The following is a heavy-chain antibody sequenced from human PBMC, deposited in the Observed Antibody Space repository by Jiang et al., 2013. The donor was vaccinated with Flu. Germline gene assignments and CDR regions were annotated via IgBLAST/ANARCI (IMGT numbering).Heavy chain of an antibody. J-gene: IGHJ3*01. CDR3: AREDYGADPGDAFDL. V-gene: IGHV1-2*02. Sequence: SGAEVKKPGASVKVSCKAFGYDFTGYYIHWIRQAPGHGLEWLGWTNPNGGRTNYAQKFQGRGTMTIDTPISTAYMELNMLTSDDTAVYFCAREDYGADPGDAFDLWGQGTLVTVSS. CDR2: TNPNGGRT. D-gene: IGHD4-17*01. CDR1: GYDFTGYY.